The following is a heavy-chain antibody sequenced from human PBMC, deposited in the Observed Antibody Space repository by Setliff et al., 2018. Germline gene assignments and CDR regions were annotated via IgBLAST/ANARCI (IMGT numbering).Heavy chain of an antibody. CDR3: ARDFRTRVQGYFDF. Sequence: SLKISCEVSGYNFASYWIAWVRQRPGKGPEWMGIIYPGDSDTTYNPSFEGHVTISADKSTNTAYLQWGSLKPSDTAFYYCARDFRTRVQGYFDFWGQGTLVTVSS. CDR1: GYNFASYW. CDR2: IYPGDSDT. V-gene: IGHV5-51*01. D-gene: IGHD2-8*02. J-gene: IGHJ4*02.